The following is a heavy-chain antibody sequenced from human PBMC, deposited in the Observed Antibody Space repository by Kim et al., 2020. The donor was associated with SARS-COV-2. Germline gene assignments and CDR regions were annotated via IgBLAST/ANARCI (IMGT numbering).Heavy chain of an antibody. D-gene: IGHD3-22*01. V-gene: IGHV3-48*03. CDR2: ISSSGSTI. CDR1: GFTFSSYE. CDR3: AREERIALLFVVITSAFYI. Sequence: GGSLRLSCAASGFTFSSYEMNWVRQAPGKGLEWVSYISSSGSTIFYADSVKGRFTISRDNAKNSLYLQMTSLSAEDTAVYYCAREERIALLFVVITSAFYIWGQGTRVTVSS. J-gene: IGHJ3*02.